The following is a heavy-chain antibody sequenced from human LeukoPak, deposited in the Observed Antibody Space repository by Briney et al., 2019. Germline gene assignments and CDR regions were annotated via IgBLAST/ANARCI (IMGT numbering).Heavy chain of an antibody. CDR3: AKDMGAYCGGDCFHFDY. Sequence: HPGGSLRLSCAASGFTFDDYAMHWVRQAPGEGLEWGSGISWNSGSIGYADSVKGRFTISRDNAKNSLYLQMNSLRAEDTALSYCAKDMGAYCGGDCFHFDYWGQGTLVTVSS. V-gene: IGHV3-9*01. CDR1: GFTFDDYA. D-gene: IGHD2-21*02. J-gene: IGHJ4*02. CDR2: ISWNSGSI.